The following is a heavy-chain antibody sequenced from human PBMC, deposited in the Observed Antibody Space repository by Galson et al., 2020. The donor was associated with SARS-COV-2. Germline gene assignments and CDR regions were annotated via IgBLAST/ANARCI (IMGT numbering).Heavy chain of an antibody. Sequence: ASVTVSCKASGYTFTTDTDYLHWVRQAPGQGLEWMGLINASGGNILYTQKLQGRVTMTSDTSTSTVHMELSSLRSDDTAVYYCARGAATGPSFDYWGQGTLLTVSS. CDR3: ARGAATGPSFDY. CDR2: INASGGNI. V-gene: IGHV1-46*01. D-gene: IGHD6-25*01. J-gene: IGHJ4*02. CDR1: GYTFTTDTDY.